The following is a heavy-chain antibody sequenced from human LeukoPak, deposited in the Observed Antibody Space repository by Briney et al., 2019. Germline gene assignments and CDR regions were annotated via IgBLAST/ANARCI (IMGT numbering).Heavy chain of an antibody. Sequence: SVKVSCKASGGTFSNNHAITWVRQAPGQGLEWVGGIIAAFGSGKYAQKFQGRVSITTDESTSTAYMELSSLRPEDTAVYYCALYTMFGVVQHAFDIWGQGTMVTVSS. CDR2: IIAAFGSG. D-gene: IGHD3-3*01. J-gene: IGHJ3*02. V-gene: IGHV1-69*05. CDR1: GGTFSNNHA. CDR3: ALYTMFGVVQHAFDI.